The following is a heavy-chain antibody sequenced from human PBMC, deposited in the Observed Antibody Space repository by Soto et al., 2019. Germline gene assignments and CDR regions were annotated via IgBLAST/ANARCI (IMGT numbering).Heavy chain of an antibody. CDR2: IWYDGSNK. V-gene: IGHV3-33*01. D-gene: IGHD2-8*01. CDR3: ARELRMVYAKPPPGAFDI. CDR1: GFTFSSYG. Sequence: GGSLRLSCAASGFTFSSYGMHWVRQAPGKGLEWVAVIWYDGSNKYYVDSVKGRFTISRDNSKNTLYLQMNSLRAEDTAVYYCARELRMVYAKPPPGAFDIWGQGTMVTVSS. J-gene: IGHJ3*02.